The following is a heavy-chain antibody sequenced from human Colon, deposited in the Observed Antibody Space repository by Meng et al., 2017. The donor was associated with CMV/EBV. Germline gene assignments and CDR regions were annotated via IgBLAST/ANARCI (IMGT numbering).Heavy chain of an antibody. Sequence: QVQLVQSGTEVKKPGASVNVSCKTSGYTFTANQLHWVRQAPGQGLEWMGWIYPQDGGTYFAQKFQDRVTLTRDTSITTAYMELSGLTSDDTAIYYCVRESWYFDFWGEGTLVTVSS. D-gene: IGHD6-13*01. CDR3: VRESWYFDF. CDR1: GYTFTANQ. CDR2: IYPQDGGT. V-gene: IGHV1-2*02. J-gene: IGHJ4*02.